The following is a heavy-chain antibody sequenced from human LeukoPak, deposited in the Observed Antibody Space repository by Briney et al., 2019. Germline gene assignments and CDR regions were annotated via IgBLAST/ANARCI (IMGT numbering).Heavy chain of an antibody. J-gene: IGHJ4*02. CDR2: ISSGGSTI. Sequence: PGGSLRLSCAASGFTFSSFEMKWVRQAPGKGLEWVSYISSGGSTIYYADSVKGRFTISRDNAKNSLYLQMNSLRAEDTAVYYCLRGDRRDYWGQGTLVTVSS. CDR3: LRGDRRDY. V-gene: IGHV3-48*03. CDR1: GFTFSSFE.